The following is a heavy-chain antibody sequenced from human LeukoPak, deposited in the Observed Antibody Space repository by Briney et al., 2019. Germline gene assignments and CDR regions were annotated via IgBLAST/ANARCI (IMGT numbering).Heavy chain of an antibody. J-gene: IGHJ4*02. CDR1: GYTLTELS. V-gene: IGHV1-24*01. Sequence: ASVKVSCKVSGYTLTELSMHWVRQAPGKGLEWMGGFDPEDGETIYAQKFQGRVTMTEDTSTDTAYMELSRLRSEDTAVYYCATSIRGYFYFDYWGQGTLVTVSS. CDR3: ATSIRGYFYFDY. CDR2: FDPEDGET. D-gene: IGHD3-22*01.